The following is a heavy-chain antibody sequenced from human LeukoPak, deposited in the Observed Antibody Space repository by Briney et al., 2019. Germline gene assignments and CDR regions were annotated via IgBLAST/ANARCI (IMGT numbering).Heavy chain of an antibody. J-gene: IGHJ4*02. Sequence: SETLSLTCTVSGGSISSHYWSWTRQPPGKGLEWIGYIYYSGSTNYNPSLKSRVTISVDTSKNQFSLKLSSVTAADTAVYYCAGYGGFFDYWGQGTLVTVSS. CDR1: GGSISSHY. V-gene: IGHV4-59*11. CDR2: IYYSGST. CDR3: AGYGGFFDY. D-gene: IGHD5-18*01.